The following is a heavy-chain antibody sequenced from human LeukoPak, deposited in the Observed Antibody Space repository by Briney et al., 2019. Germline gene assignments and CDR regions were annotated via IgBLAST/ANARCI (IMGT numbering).Heavy chain of an antibody. V-gene: IGHV3-7*05. Sequence: GGSLRLSCAVSGFTFSRYWMSWVRQAPGKRLEWVANIKERGSEKHYVDSVKGRFTISRDNVKNSLYLQMNSLRAEDTAVYYCARLVSDYFDYWGQGTLVTSST. J-gene: IGHJ4*02. CDR1: GFTFSRYW. D-gene: IGHD1-14*01. CDR2: IKERGSEK. CDR3: ARLVSDYFDY.